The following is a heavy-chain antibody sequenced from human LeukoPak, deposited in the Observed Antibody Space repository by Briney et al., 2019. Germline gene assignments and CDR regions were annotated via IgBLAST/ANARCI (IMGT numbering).Heavy chain of an antibody. J-gene: IGHJ3*02. CDR3: ARWGVGTAFDI. Sequence: GGSLRLSCAASGFTFSSYGMHWVRQAPGKGLEWVAVISHDGSNKYYADSVKGRFTISRDNAKNSLYLQMNSLRAEDTALYYCARWGVGTAFDIWGQGTMVTVSS. CDR1: GFTFSSYG. CDR2: ISHDGSNK. D-gene: IGHD1-1*01. V-gene: IGHV3-30*03.